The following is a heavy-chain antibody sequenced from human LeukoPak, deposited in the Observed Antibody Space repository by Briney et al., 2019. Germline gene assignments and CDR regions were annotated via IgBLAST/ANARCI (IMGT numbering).Heavy chain of an antibody. CDR2: ITIDGSST. V-gene: IGHV3-74*03. CDR3: TRDRFYAMDA. Sequence: GGSLRLSCAAPGATSRNSWMHWVRQAPGKGLVWVARITIDGSSTTYADSVKGRFTISRDNAKDTVYLQMNSLRVEDTAVYYCTRDRFYAMDAWGQGTTVIVSS. CDR1: GATSRNSW. J-gene: IGHJ6*02.